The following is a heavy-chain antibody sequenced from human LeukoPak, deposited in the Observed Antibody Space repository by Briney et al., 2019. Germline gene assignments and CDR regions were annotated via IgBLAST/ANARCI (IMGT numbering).Heavy chain of an antibody. D-gene: IGHD5-18*01. Sequence: PSETLSLTCAVYGGSFSGYYWSWVRQAPEKGLDWVSVISGSAHKIRYADSVKGRFTISRDNSENIVYLQMNNLRVEDTAVYYCAGRPTGYSSGYIHWGQGTLVTVSS. CDR3: AGRPTGYSSGYIH. CDR1: GGSFSGYY. V-gene: IGHV3-23*01. CDR2: ISGSAHKI. J-gene: IGHJ4*02.